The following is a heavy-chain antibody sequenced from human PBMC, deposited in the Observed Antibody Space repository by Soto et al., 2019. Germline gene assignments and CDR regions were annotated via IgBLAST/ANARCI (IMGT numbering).Heavy chain of an antibody. V-gene: IGHV3-30*18. D-gene: IGHD6-25*01. CDR2: ISYDGSNR. CDR1: GFTFSSYG. CDR3: AKDRRPNYFYGMDV. Sequence: QVQLVESGGGVVQPGRSLRLSCAASGFTFSSYGMHWVRQAPGKGLEWEAVISYDGSNRYYADSVKSRFTISIDNSQNTLYLQMNSLRAEDTAVYYCAKDRRPNYFYGMDVWGQGTTVTVSS. J-gene: IGHJ6*02.